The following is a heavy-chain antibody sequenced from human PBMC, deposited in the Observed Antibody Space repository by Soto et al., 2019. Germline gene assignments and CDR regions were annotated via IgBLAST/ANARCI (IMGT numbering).Heavy chain of an antibody. D-gene: IGHD6-13*01. CDR3: ASLEIAAAVQKPYYSGMDV. J-gene: IGHJ6*02. CDR2: IHHSEST. CDR1: GGSISSNNW. Sequence: SETLSLTCAISGGSISSNNWWTWVRQSPGKGLEWIGEIHHSESTNYNPSLNSRVTISVDKSKNQFSLKLRSVTAADTAVYYCASLEIAAAVQKPYYSGMDVWGQGTTVTVSS. V-gene: IGHV4-4*02.